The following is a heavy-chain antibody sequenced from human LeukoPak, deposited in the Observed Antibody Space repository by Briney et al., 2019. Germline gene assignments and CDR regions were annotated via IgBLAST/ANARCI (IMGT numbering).Heavy chain of an antibody. J-gene: IGHJ4*02. CDR1: GFTFSDYW. CDR3: ARWFGSGSYYGY. CDR2: IQQDGSEK. Sequence: GGSLRLSCAAPGFTFSDYWMSWVRQAPGKGLEWVANIQQDGSEKYYVDSVKGRFTISRDNAKDSLYLQMSSLRAEDTAVYYCARWFGSGSYYGYWGQGTLVTVSS. V-gene: IGHV3-7*05. D-gene: IGHD3-10*01.